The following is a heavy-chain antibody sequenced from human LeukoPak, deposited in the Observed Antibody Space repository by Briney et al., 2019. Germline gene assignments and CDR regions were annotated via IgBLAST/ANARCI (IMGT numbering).Heavy chain of an antibody. CDR1: GFTFSSYA. CDR2: ISYDGSNK. CDR3: ARDFSGYYYLQH. Sequence: PGGSLRLSCAASGFTFSSYAMHWVRQAPGKGLEWVAVISYDGSNKYYADSVKGRFTISRDNSKNTLYLQMNSLRAEDTAVYYCARDFSGYYYLQHWGRGTLVTVSS. D-gene: IGHD3-22*01. J-gene: IGHJ1*01. V-gene: IGHV3-30*04.